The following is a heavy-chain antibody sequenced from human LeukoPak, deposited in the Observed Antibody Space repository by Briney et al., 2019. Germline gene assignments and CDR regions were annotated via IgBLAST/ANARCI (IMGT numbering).Heavy chain of an antibody. CDR1: GFTFSSYA. CDR2: ISYDGSNK. Sequence: GGSLRLSCAASGFTFSSYAMHWVRQAPGKGLEWVAVISYDGSNKYYADSVKSRFTISRDNSKNTLYLQMNSLRAEDTAVYYCAREYYGSGGFLDYWGQGTLVTVSS. D-gene: IGHD3-10*01. V-gene: IGHV3-30*04. J-gene: IGHJ4*02. CDR3: AREYYGSGGFLDY.